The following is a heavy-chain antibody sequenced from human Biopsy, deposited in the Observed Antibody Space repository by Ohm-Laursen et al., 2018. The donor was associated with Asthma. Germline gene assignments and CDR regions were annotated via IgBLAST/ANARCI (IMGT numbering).Heavy chain of an antibody. J-gene: IGHJ6*02. D-gene: IGHD5-24*01. CDR3: ARAVDYSHNYGIDV. Sequence: GSSVKVSCKTSGYTFNRAGITWVRQAPGQGLEWMGWISVYNGNTKVAQKLQDRVTMITDTSTSTAYMELRSLRSDDTAVYFCARAVDYSHNYGIDVWGQGTTVTVS. V-gene: IGHV1-18*01. CDR2: ISVYNGNT. CDR1: GYTFNRAG.